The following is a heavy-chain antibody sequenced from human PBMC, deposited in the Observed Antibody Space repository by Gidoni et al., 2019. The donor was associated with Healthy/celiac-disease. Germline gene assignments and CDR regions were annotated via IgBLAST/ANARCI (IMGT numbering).Heavy chain of an antibody. J-gene: IGHJ4*02. Sequence: QVQLQQWGVGLLTPSETLSLTCAVYGGSFSGYYRRWIRQPPGKGLEWIGEINHSGSTNYNPSRKSRVTITVDTSKNQFSLKQSSVTAADTAVYYCARIGWLQFDYWGQGTLVTVSS. V-gene: IGHV4-34*01. CDR2: INHSGST. CDR3: ARIGWLQFDY. D-gene: IGHD5-12*01. CDR1: GGSFSGYY.